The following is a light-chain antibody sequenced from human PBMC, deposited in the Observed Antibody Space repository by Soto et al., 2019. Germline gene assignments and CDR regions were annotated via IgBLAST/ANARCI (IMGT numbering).Light chain of an antibody. V-gene: IGLV3-21*02. CDR3: QVWDSSSDHPV. J-gene: IGLJ3*02. CDR2: EDS. Sequence: SYELTQPPSVSVAPGQTARITCGGNNIGSKSVHWYQQKPGQAPVLVVYEDSDRPSGIPERLSGSNSGNTATLTISRVEAGDEADYYCQVWDSSSDHPVFGGGTKLTV. CDR1: NIGSKS.